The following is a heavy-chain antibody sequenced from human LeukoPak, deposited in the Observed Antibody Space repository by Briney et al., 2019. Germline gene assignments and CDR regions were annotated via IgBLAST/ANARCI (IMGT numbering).Heavy chain of an antibody. D-gene: IGHD3-3*01. CDR1: GGSFSGYY. Sequence: ASETLSLTCAVYGGSFSGYYWSWIRQPPGKGLEWIGEINHSGSTNYNPSLKSRVTISVDTSKNQFSLKLSSVTAADTAVYYCARGPVDTIFGVVIPRNNWFDPWGQGTLVTVSS. V-gene: IGHV4-34*01. CDR3: ARGPVDTIFGVVIPRNNWFDP. CDR2: INHSGST. J-gene: IGHJ5*02.